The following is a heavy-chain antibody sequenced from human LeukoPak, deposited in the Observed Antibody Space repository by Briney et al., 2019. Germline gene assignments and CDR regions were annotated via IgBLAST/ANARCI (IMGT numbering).Heavy chain of an antibody. CDR2: MNPNSGNT. J-gene: IGHJ4*02. Sequence: ASVKVSCKASGGTFSSYAISWVRQAPGQGLEWMGWMNPNSGNTGYAQKFQGRVTMTRNTSISTAYMELSSLRSEDTAVYYCARVRNWFSGSFSFFGYWGQGTLVTVSS. D-gene: IGHD1-26*01. CDR1: GGTFSSYA. V-gene: IGHV1-8*02. CDR3: ARVRNWFSGSFSFFGY.